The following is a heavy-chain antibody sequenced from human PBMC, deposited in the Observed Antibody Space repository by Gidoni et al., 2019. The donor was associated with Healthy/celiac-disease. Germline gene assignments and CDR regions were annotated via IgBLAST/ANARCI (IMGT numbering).Heavy chain of an antibody. CDR1: GFTFDDYA. D-gene: IGHD1-20*01. CDR3: AKDMGYNWNDVSIDY. V-gene: IGHV3-9*01. Sequence: EVQLVESGGGLVQPGRSLRLSCAASGFTFDDYAMHWVRQAPGKGLEWVSGISWNSGSIGYADSVKGRFTISRDNAKNSLYLQMNSLRAEDTALYYCAKDMGYNWNDVSIDYWGQGTLVTVSS. CDR2: ISWNSGSI. J-gene: IGHJ4*02.